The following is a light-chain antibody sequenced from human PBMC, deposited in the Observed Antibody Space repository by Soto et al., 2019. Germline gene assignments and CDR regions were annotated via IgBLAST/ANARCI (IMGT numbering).Light chain of an antibody. Sequence: QSARTQPASVSGSPGQSITISCTGTSSDVGGYNYVSWYQQHPGKAPKPMIHEVSNRPSGVSNRFSGSKSGNTASLTISGLQAEDEADYYCSSYTSSSIDYVFGTGTKLTVL. J-gene: IGLJ1*01. CDR3: SSYTSSSIDYV. V-gene: IGLV2-14*01. CDR2: EVS. CDR1: SSDVGGYNY.